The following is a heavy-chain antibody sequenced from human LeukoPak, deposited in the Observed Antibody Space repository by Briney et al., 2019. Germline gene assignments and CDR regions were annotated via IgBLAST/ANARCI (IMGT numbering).Heavy chain of an antibody. CDR3: ARGGDYYGSGNYYNRGGPGTDY. J-gene: IGHJ4*02. CDR2: IYPGDSDT. D-gene: IGHD3-10*01. V-gene: IGHV5-51*01. Sequence: GESLKISCKGSGYNFATYWIGWVRQMPGKGLEWMGTIYPGDSDTKYSPSFQGQVTISADKSISTAYLQWSSLKASDTAMYYCARGGDYYGSGNYYNRGGPGTDYWGQGTLVTVPS. CDR1: GYNFATYW.